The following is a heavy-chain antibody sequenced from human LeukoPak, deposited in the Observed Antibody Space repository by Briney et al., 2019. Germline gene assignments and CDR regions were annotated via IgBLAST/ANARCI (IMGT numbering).Heavy chain of an antibody. CDR2: IWYDGSNK. CDR3: EKDTIDAFDI. Sequence: PGRSLRLSCAASGFTFSSYGMHWVRQAPGKGLEWVAVIWYDGSNKYYADSVKGRFTISRDNSKNTLYLQMNSLGAEDTAVYYCEKDTIDAFDIWGQGTMVTVSS. J-gene: IGHJ3*02. CDR1: GFTFSSYG. D-gene: IGHD2-2*01. V-gene: IGHV3-33*06.